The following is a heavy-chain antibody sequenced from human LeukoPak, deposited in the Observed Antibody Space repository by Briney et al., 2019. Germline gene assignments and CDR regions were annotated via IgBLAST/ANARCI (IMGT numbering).Heavy chain of an antibody. Sequence: ASVKVSCKVSGYTLTELSMHWVRQAPGKGLEWMGGFDPEDGETIYAQKFQGRVTMTEDTSTDTAYMELSSLRSEDTAVYYCATTSGGTYGDYYFDYWGQGTLVIVSS. D-gene: IGHD4-17*01. CDR2: FDPEDGET. V-gene: IGHV1-24*01. CDR3: ATTSGGTYGDYYFDY. CDR1: GYTLTELS. J-gene: IGHJ4*02.